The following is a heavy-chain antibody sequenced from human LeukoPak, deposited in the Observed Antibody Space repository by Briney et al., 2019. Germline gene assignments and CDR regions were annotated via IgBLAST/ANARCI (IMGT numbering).Heavy chain of an antibody. CDR3: ARDFNWGYFDY. Sequence: SETLSLTCTVSGYSISSGYYWGWILQPPGKGLEWIGGIYHSVSTYHNPSLKSPVTISVDTSKNQFTLKVSSVTAADTAVYYCARDFNWGYFDYWGQGTLVTVSS. J-gene: IGHJ4*02. CDR2: IYHSVST. CDR1: GYSISSGYY. V-gene: IGHV4-38-2*02. D-gene: IGHD7-27*01.